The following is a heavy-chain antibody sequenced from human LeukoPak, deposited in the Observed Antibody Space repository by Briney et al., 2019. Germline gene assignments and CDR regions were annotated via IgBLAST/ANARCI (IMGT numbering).Heavy chain of an antibody. CDR2: IYYSGST. CDR1: GGSISSYY. Sequence: SETLSLTCTVSGGSISSYYWSWIRQPPGKGLEWIGYIYYSGSTNYNPSPKSRVTISVDTSKNQFSLKLSSVTAADTAGYYCARVDVRFGELPSRGQETLVTVSS. V-gene: IGHV4-59*01. J-gene: IGHJ4*02. D-gene: IGHD3-10*01. CDR3: ARVDVRFGELPS.